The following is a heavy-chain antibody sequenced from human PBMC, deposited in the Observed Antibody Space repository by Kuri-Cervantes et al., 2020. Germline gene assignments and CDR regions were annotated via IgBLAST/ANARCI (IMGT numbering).Heavy chain of an antibody. D-gene: IGHD3-3*01. V-gene: IGHV2-70D*14. CDR1: GFSLSTSGMR. J-gene: IGHJ4*02. CDR3: ARSYYNFWSGYPLSDKPFDS. CDR2: IDWDDDK. Sequence: SGPTLVKPTQTLTLTCTFSGFSLSTSGMRVSWIRQPPGKALEWLARIDWDDDKFYNTSLKTRLTISKDTSKNQVVLTMTNMDPVDTATYYCARSYYNFWSGYPLSDKPFDSWGQGTLVTVSS.